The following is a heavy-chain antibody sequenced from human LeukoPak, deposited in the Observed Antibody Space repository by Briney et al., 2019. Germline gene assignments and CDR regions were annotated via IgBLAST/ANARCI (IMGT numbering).Heavy chain of an antibody. Sequence: SETLSLTCTVSGGSISSYYWSWIRQPPGKGLEWIGYIYYSGSTNYNPSLKSRVTISVDTSKNQFSLKLSSVTAADTAVYYCARGLGEYLDLYYFDYWGQGTLVTVSS. J-gene: IGHJ4*02. CDR1: GGSISSYY. D-gene: IGHD3-10*01. CDR2: IYYSGST. CDR3: ARGLGEYLDLYYFDY. V-gene: IGHV4-59*01.